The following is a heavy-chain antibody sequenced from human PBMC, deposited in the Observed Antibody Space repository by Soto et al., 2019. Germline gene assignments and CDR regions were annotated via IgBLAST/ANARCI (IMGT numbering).Heavy chain of an antibody. J-gene: IGHJ4*02. D-gene: IGHD6-6*01. CDR1: GGTFSRYA. CDR2: IIPIFGTA. V-gene: IGHV1-69*01. CDR3: ARALGIAARSHFDY. Sequence: VASGKVSFQASGGTFSRYAINWVRQAPGQGLEWMGGIIPIFGTANYAQKFQGRVTITADESTSTAYMELSSLRSEDTAVYYCARALGIAARSHFDYWGQGTLVPVSS.